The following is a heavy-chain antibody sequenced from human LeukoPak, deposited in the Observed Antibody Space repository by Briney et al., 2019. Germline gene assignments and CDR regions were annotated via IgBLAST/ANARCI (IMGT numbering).Heavy chain of an antibody. J-gene: IGHJ4*02. D-gene: IGHD5-24*01. V-gene: IGHV3-23*01. CDR3: ARGAGYNYPYYFDY. CDR2: ISSSGSGGNT. CDR1: GVTLSNYA. Sequence: PGGSLRLSCVASGVTLSNYAMSWARQAPGKGLEWVSGISSSGSGGNTYYTDSVKGRFTISRDSSRNTLYLQMNSLRAEDTAVYYCARGAGYNYPYYFDYWGQGTLVAVSS.